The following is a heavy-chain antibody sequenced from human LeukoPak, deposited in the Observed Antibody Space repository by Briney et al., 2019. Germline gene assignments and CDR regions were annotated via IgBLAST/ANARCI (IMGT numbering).Heavy chain of an antibody. CDR3: ARPRQLGIANFDY. CDR1: GGTFSSYA. Sequence: ASVKVSCKASGGTFSSYAISWVRQAPGQGLEWMGWINTNTGNPTYAQGFTGRFVFSLDTSVSTAYLQISSLKAEDTAVYYCARPRQLGIANFDYWGQGTLVTVSS. CDR2: INTNTGNP. D-gene: IGHD6-13*01. J-gene: IGHJ4*02. V-gene: IGHV7-4-1*02.